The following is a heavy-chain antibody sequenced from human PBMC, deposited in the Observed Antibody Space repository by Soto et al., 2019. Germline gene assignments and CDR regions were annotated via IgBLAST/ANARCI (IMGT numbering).Heavy chain of an antibody. D-gene: IGHD1-1*01. CDR3: ARNDEPYNWFDP. J-gene: IGHJ5*02. V-gene: IGHV1-69*12. CDR1: GGTFSSYA. CDR2: IIPIFGTA. Sequence: QVQLVQSGAEVKKPGSSVKVSCKASGGTFSSYAISWVRQAPGQGLEWMGGIIPIFGTANYAQKFQGRVTITADEATSTAYKELSSLRSEDTAVYYCARNDEPYNWFDPGGQGTLVTVSS.